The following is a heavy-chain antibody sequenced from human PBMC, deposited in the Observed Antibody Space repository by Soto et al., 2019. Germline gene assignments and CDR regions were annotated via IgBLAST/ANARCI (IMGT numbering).Heavy chain of an antibody. CDR1: VFTFSSYA. CDR2: ISGSGGST. CDR3: AKEGFFTMVRGVTYFDY. V-gene: IGHV3-23*01. D-gene: IGHD3-10*01. J-gene: IGHJ4*02. Sequence: PRGSLLLSCASSVFTFSSYAMSWVRQAPGKGLELVSAISGSGGSTYYADSVKGRFTISRDNSKNTLYLQMNSLRAEDTAVYYCAKEGFFTMVRGVTYFDYWGQGTMVTVSS.